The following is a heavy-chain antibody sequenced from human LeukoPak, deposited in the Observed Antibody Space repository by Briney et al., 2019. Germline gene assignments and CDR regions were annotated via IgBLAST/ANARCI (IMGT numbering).Heavy chain of an antibody. CDR2: ISGTRNFI. Sequence: PGGSLRLSCAASGFAFSRYTIHWVRQTTGRGLEWVSSISGTRNFIFYAESLKGRFTISRDNANNSVYLQMDTLRAEDTAVYYCARVINGYIDYWGQGTLVTVSS. CDR1: GFAFSRYT. CDR3: ARVINGYIDY. V-gene: IGHV3-21*06. D-gene: IGHD2-8*01. J-gene: IGHJ4*02.